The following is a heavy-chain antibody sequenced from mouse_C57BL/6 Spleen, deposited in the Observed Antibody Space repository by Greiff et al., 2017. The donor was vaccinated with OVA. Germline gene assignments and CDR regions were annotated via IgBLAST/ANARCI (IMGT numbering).Heavy chain of an antibody. CDR3: ARLHYGSSYGYYAMDY. Sequence: QVQLQQPGAELVRPGTSVKLSCKASGYTFTSYWMHWVKQRPGQGLEWIGVIDPSDSYTNYNQKFKGKATLTVDTSSSTAYMQLSSLTSEDSAVYYCARLHYGSSYGYYAMDYWGQGTSVTVSS. V-gene: IGHV1-59*01. J-gene: IGHJ4*01. D-gene: IGHD1-1*01. CDR2: IDPSDSYT. CDR1: GYTFTSYW.